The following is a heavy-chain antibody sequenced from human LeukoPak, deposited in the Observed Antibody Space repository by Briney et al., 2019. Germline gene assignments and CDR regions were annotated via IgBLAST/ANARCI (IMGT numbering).Heavy chain of an antibody. CDR2: INSDGSST. J-gene: IGHJ3*02. V-gene: IGHV3-74*01. CDR3: ARDLESSRYIVVVPASLDAFDI. CDR1: GFTFSSYW. D-gene: IGHD2-2*01. Sequence: GGSLRLSCAASGFTFSSYWMHWVRQAPGKGLVWVSRINSDGSSTSYADSVKGRFTTSRDNAKNTLYLQMNSLRAEDTAVYYCARDLESSRYIVVVPASLDAFDIWGQGTMVTVSS.